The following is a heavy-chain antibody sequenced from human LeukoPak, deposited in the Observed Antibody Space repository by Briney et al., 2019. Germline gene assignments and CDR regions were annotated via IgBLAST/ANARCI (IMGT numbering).Heavy chain of an antibody. J-gene: IGHJ4*02. CDR1: GFTFSSYA. Sequence: GGSLRLSCAASGFTFSSYAMSWVRQAPGKGLEWVSAISGSGGSTYYADSVKGRFTISRDNSKNTLYLQMNSLRAEDTAVYYCAKDPLLWTVTTSDYWGQGTLVTVSS. CDR3: AKDPLLWTVTTSDY. D-gene: IGHD4-17*01. V-gene: IGHV3-23*01. CDR2: ISGSGGST.